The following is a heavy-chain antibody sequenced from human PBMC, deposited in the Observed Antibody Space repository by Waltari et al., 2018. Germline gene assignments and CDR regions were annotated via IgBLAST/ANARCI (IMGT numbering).Heavy chain of an antibody. V-gene: IGHV1-69*10. CDR2: IIPILGIA. J-gene: IGHJ5*02. D-gene: IGHD6-6*01. CDR3: ARGSSIAAPIDP. CDR1: GGTFSSYA. Sequence: QVQLVQSGAEVKKPGSSVKVSCKASGGTFSSYAISWVRQAPGQGLEWMGGIIPILGIANYAQKFQGRGTITADKATSTAYMELSRLRSEDTAVYYGARGSSIAAPIDPWGQGTLVTVSS.